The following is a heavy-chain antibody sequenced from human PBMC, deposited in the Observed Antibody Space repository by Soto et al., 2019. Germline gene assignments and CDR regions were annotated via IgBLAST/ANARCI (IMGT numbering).Heavy chain of an antibody. Sequence: SVKVSCKASGGTFSSYAISWVRQAPGQGLEWMGGIIPIFGTANYAQKFQGRVTITADESTSTAYMELSSLRSEDTAVYYCAKDPILWSSGSCLFDYWSKGLLVTVSS. CDR2: IIPIFGTA. CDR3: AKDPILWSSGSCLFDY. V-gene: IGHV1-69*13. D-gene: IGHD3-22*01. CDR1: GGTFSSYA. J-gene: IGHJ4*02.